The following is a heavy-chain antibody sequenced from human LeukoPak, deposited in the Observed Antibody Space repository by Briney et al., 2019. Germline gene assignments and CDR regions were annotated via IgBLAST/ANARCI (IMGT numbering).Heavy chain of an antibody. CDR2: ISAYNGNT. V-gene: IGHV1-18*01. CDR1: GYTFTSYG. J-gene: IGHJ5*02. D-gene: IGHD2-21*02. CDR3: ARDSRRYCGGDCYSSDH. Sequence: ASVKVSCKASGYTFTSYGISWVRQAPGQGLEWMGWISAYNGNTNYAQKLQGRVTMTTDTSTSTAYMELRSLRPDDTAVYYCARDSRRYCGGDCYSSDHWGQGTLVTVSS.